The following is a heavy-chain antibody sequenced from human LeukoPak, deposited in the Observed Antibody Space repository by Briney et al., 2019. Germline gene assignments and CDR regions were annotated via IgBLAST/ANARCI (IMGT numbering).Heavy chain of an antibody. D-gene: IGHD3-22*01. V-gene: IGHV3-48*01. Sequence: GGSLRLSCAGYGFTFSSYRMKWVRQAPGKGLEWLSYISSSSTVYYADSVKGRFTISRDNAKNSLYLQMNSLRAEDTAVYYCASGVGYDSSGYYDYWGQGTLVTVSS. CDR1: GFTFSSYR. CDR2: ISSSSTV. CDR3: ASGVGYDSSGYYDY. J-gene: IGHJ4*02.